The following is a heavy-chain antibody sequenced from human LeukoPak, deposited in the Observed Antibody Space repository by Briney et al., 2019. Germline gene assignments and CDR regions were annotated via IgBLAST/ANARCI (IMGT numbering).Heavy chain of an antibody. Sequence: SSETLSLTCSVSGDSVTRDSYYWSWVRQPAGKGLEWIGRLSTSGSTDYSPSLKSRVTISMNTSKNQISLTLRSVTAADTAIYFCARDPRALYIAYFQHWGQGTLVTVSS. CDR1: GDSVTRDSYY. CDR3: ARDPRALYIAYFQH. CDR2: LSTSGST. V-gene: IGHV4-61*02. D-gene: IGHD2-21*01. J-gene: IGHJ1*01.